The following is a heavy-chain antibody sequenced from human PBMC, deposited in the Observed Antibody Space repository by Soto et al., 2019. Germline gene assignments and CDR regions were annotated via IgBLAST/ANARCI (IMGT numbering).Heavy chain of an antibody. CDR2: ISTYDGNT. J-gene: IGHJ5*02. CDR1: GYTFFTYG. V-gene: IGHV1-18*01. Sequence: QVQLVQSGAEVKKPGASVKVSCKASGYTFFTYGITWVRQAPGQGLESMGWISTYDGNTDYAQKHQGRVTMTTDTSMRTAYMELASLRSDDTAVYYCARKSSGSSWFDPWGQGTLVTVSS. CDR3: ARKSSGSSWFDP. D-gene: IGHD6-6*01.